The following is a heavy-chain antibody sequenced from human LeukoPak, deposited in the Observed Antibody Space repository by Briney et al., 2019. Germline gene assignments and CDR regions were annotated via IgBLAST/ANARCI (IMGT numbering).Heavy chain of an antibody. D-gene: IGHD3-22*01. Sequence: GGSLRLSCAASGFTFSSYAMHWVRQAPGKGLEWVAVISYDGSNKYYADSVKGRFTISRDNSKNTLYLQMNSLRAEDTAVYYCARGEDDYDSSGYSQEDYWGQGTLVTVSS. CDR1: GFTFSSYA. J-gene: IGHJ4*02. CDR3: ARGEDDYDSSGYSQEDY. V-gene: IGHV3-30-3*01. CDR2: ISYDGSNK.